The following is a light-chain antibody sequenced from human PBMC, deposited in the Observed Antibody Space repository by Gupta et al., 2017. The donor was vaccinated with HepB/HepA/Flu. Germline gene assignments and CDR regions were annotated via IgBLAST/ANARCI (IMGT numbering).Light chain of an antibody. V-gene: IGKV3-11*01. CDR1: ESISRY. CDR3: LNRNDWPHT. CDR2: DAA. J-gene: IGKJ2*01. Sequence: EIVVTQSPVTLSLSPGERATLSCRASESISRYLAWYQQKPGQAPRLLILDAADRAAGSPARCSGGGSGTDFTPPISSLEAEDFAVAYCLNRNDWPHTFGPGTKLEIK.